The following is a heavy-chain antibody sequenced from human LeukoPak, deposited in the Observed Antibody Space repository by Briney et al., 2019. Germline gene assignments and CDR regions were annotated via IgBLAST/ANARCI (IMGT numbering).Heavy chain of an antibody. J-gene: IGHJ4*02. CDR1: GGSIRSYY. V-gene: IGHV4-59*01. CDR2: IYYSGST. CDR3: TCGYNYGRVDY. D-gene: IGHD5-18*01. Sequence: SETLSLTCTVSGGSIRSYYWSWIGQPPGKALEWIGYIYYSGSTNYNPSLKSRVTISVDTSKNQFSLRLSSVTAADTAVYYCTCGYNYGRVDYWGQGTLVTVAS.